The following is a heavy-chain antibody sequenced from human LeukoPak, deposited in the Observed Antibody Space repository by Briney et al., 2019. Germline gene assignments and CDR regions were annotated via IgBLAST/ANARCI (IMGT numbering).Heavy chain of an antibody. CDR2: IRYDGRYDGTNR. CDR1: GFTFSNYG. D-gene: IGHD3-16*01. CDR3: ARVTYDYVWGALYYYYMDV. J-gene: IGHJ6*03. Sequence: PGRALRLSCVASGFTFSNYGMHWVRQAPGKGLEWVAFIRYDGRYDGTNRNYADSVKGRFTISRDNSKNTLYLQMNSLRAEDTAVYYCARVTYDYVWGALYYYYMDVWGKGTTVTVSS. V-gene: IGHV3-30*02.